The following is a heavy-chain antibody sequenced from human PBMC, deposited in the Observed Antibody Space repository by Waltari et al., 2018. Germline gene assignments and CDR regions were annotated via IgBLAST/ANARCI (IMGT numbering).Heavy chain of an antibody. J-gene: IGHJ6*02. V-gene: IGHV3-9*02. Sequence: EVQLVESGGGLVQPGGSLRLSCAASGFTSSDYAMHWVRQPPGKGLGWVSGSCWNSGRIDYADPVKGRFTISRDNARNSLSLQMNSLRVEDTALYYCTKDITAGGADVWGPGTTVIVSS. CDR2: SCWNSGRI. CDR3: TKDITAGGADV. CDR1: GFTSSDYA. D-gene: IGHD1-1*01.